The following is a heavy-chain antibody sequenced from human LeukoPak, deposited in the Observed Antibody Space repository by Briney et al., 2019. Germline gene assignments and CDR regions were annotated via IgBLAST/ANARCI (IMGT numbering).Heavy chain of an antibody. V-gene: IGHV3-53*01. CDR2: IYSGGST. Sequence: GGSLRLSCAASGFTFSSYAMSWVRQAPGKGLEWVSVIYSGGSTYYADSVKGRFTISRDNSKNTLYLQMNSLRAEDTAVYYCARTNRGAFDIWGQGTMVTVSS. J-gene: IGHJ3*02. CDR3: ARTNRGAFDI. CDR1: GFTFSSYA. D-gene: IGHD1-14*01.